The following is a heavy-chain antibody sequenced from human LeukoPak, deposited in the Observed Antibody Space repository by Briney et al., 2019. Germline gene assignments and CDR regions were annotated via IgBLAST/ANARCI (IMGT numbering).Heavy chain of an antibody. D-gene: IGHD3-16*01. CDR3: ARDSSGWYGGGYFDL. V-gene: IGHV4-59*01. CDR2: IYYSGNT. J-gene: IGHJ2*01. Sequence: SETLSLTCTVSGGSISSYYWSWIRQPPGKGLEWIGYIYYSGNTNYNPSLKSRVTISVDTSKNQFSLKLSSVTAADTAVYYCARDSSGWYGGGYFDLWGRGTLVTVSS. CDR1: GGSISSYY.